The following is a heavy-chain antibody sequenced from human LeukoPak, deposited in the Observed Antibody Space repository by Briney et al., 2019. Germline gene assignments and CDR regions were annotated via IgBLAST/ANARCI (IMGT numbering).Heavy chain of an antibody. CDR2: INHSGST. D-gene: IGHD3-9*01. J-gene: IGHJ6*04. Sequence: SETLSLTCAVYGGSFSGYYWSWIRQPPGKGLEWIGEINHSGSTNYNPSLKSRVTISVDTSKNQFSLKLSSVTAADTAVYYCARDILTGYHYYYGMDVWGKGTTVTVSS. CDR1: GGSFSGYY. CDR3: ARDILTGYHYYYGMDV. V-gene: IGHV4-34*01.